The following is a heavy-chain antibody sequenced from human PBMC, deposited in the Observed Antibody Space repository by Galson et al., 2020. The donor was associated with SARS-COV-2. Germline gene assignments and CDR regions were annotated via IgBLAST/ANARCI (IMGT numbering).Heavy chain of an antibody. V-gene: IGHV4-38-2*01. CDR2: VYPSGST. J-gene: IGHJ2*01. CDR3: ARQGVTMMLLLTFPGWFFDL. D-gene: IGHD2-15*01. CDR1: GVSISTTNY. Sequence: SETLSLTCAVSGVSISTTNYWSWIRQAPGKGLEWIGSVYPSGSTYYTPSLKSRVTISLDTSKNQFSLRLTSVTAADTALYYCARQGVTMMLLLTFPGWFFDLWGRGTLVTVSS.